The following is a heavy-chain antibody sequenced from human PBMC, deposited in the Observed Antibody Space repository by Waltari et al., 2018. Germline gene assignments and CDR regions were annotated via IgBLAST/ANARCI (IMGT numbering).Heavy chain of an antibody. CDR1: GGSIDSCSSY. J-gene: IGHJ4*02. D-gene: IGHD4-17*01. CDR2: IYHSGRT. Sequence: QLQLQASGPRLVKPSETLSLTCTVSGGSIDSCSSYWGWIRQAPGQGLEWIGNIYHSGRTYYNPSLESRVNMSVETSNNQFSLLLKSVTAADTALYYCARRADYGLDFDSWGQGTLVAVSS. V-gene: IGHV4-39*01. CDR3: ARRADYGLDFDS.